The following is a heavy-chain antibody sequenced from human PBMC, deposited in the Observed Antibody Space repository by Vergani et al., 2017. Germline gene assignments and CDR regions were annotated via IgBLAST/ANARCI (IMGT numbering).Heavy chain of an antibody. CDR1: GGTFSSYA. CDR2: IIPIFGTA. J-gene: IGHJ6*02. D-gene: IGHD1-26*01. V-gene: IGHV1-69*18. CDR3: ARGPQWEPYYYYYGMDV. Sequence: QVQLVQSGAEVKKPGSSVKVSCKASGGTFSSYAISWVRQAPGQGLEWMGRIIPIFGTANYAQKFQGRVTITADESTSTAYMELSSLRSEDTAVYYGARGPQWEPYYYYYGMDVWGQGTTVTVSS.